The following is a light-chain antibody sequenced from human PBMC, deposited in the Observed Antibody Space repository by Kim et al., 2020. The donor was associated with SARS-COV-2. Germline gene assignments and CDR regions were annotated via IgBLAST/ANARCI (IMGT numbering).Light chain of an antibody. J-gene: IGKJ3*01. CDR1: QSVSSSY. Sequence: SPGERATLSCSASQSVSSSYLAWYQQKPGQAPRLLIYGASSRATGIPDRFSGSGSGTDFTLTISRLEPEDFAVYYCQQYGSSPFTFGPGTKVDIK. CDR3: QQYGSSPFT. CDR2: GAS. V-gene: IGKV3-20*01.